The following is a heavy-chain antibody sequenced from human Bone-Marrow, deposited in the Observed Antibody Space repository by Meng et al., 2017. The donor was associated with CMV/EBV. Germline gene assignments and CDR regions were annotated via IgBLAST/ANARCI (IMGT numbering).Heavy chain of an antibody. CDR1: GGSINSYY. J-gene: IGHJ6*02. V-gene: IGHV4-59*12. CDR3: ARGRGGYCSSWWGCDGPYGMDV. D-gene: IGHD2-2*01. CDR2: IYYSGST. Sequence: GSLRLSCTVSGGSINSYYWSWIRQPPGKGLEWIGYIYYSGSTNYNPSLKSRVTISVDTSKNQFSLKLSSVTAADTAVYYCARGRGGYCSSWWGCDGPYGMDVWGQGTTVTVYS.